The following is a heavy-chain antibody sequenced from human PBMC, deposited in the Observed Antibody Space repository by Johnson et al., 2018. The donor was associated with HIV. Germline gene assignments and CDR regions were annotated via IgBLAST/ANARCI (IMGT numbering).Heavy chain of an antibody. V-gene: IGHV3-66*03. D-gene: IGHD3-22*01. Sequence: VQLVESGGGLIQPGGSLRLSCAASGFTVSSNYMSWVRQAPGKGLEWVSVIYSGGSTYYADPVTGRFTISRDNSKNMLYLPMNSLRAEDTAVYYCARPGVVVTPPDAFDIWGQGTMVTVSS. J-gene: IGHJ3*02. CDR2: IYSGGST. CDR1: GFTVSSNY. CDR3: ARPGVVVTPPDAFDI.